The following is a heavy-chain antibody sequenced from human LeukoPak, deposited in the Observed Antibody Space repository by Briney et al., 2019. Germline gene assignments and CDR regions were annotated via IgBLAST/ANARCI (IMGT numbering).Heavy chain of an antibody. J-gene: IGHJ4*02. CDR2: ISAYNGNT. CDR3: ARVGYSYGYGKFDY. CDR1: GYTFTSYG. D-gene: IGHD5-18*01. V-gene: IGHV1-18*01. Sequence: ASVKVSCKASGYTFTSYGISWVRQAPGQGLEWMGWISAYNGNTNYAQKLQGRVTITTDTSTSTAYMELRSLRSDDTAVYYCARVGYSYGYGKFDYWGQGTLVTASS.